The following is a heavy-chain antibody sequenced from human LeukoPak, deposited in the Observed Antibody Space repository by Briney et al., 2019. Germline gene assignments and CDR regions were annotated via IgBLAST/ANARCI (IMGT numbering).Heavy chain of an antibody. CDR3: ARTGTAEYFQH. V-gene: IGHV5-51*01. J-gene: IGHJ1*01. Sequence: GESLKISCKTSGYTFTTYWIGWVRQMPGKGLEWMGIIWPGDSDTRYSPSFQGQVTISADKSISTAYLQWSSLKASDTAMYYCARTGTAEYFQHWGQGTLVTVSS. CDR1: GYTFTTYW. CDR2: IWPGDSDT.